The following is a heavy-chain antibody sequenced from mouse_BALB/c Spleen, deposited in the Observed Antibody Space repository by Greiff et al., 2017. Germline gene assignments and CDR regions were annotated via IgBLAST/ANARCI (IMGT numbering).Heavy chain of an antibody. D-gene: IGHD2-1*01. V-gene: IGHV5-12-1*01. J-gene: IGHJ3*01. Sequence: EVQVVESGGGLVKPGGSLKLSCAASGFAFSSYDMSWVRQTPEKRLEWVAYISSGGGSTYYPDTVKGRFTISRDNAKNTLYLQMSSLKSEDTAMYYCASYYGNWGQGTLVTVSA. CDR1: GFAFSSYD. CDR2: ISSGGGST. CDR3: ASYYGN.